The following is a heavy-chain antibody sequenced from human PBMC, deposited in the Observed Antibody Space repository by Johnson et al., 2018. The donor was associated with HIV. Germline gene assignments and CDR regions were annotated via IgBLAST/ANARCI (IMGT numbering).Heavy chain of an antibody. Sequence: DVQVVESGGGLVQPGGSLRLSCAASGFTVSSNYMTWVRQAPGKGLEWVSVIYSGGNTYYADSVKGRFTISRDNSKNTLYLQMNSLRVEDTAVYYCAKDHSRSILGMIIDAFDIWGQGTMVTVSS. CDR2: IYSGGNT. D-gene: IGHD3-3*01. J-gene: IGHJ3*02. V-gene: IGHV3-66*01. CDR3: AKDHSRSILGMIIDAFDI. CDR1: GFTVSSNY.